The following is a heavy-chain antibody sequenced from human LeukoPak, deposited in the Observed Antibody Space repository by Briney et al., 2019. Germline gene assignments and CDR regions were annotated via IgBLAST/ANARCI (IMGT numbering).Heavy chain of an antibody. CDR3: ARGGPPSSDYKIDS. J-gene: IGHJ4*02. V-gene: IGHV4-34*01. CDR2: INHSGST. Sequence: SETLSLTCAVYGGSFSGYYWSWIRQPPGKGLEWIGEINHSGSTNYNPSLKSRVTISLDTSKNQFSLKLISVTAADTAVYYCARGGPPSSDYKIDSGGQGILVTVSS. D-gene: IGHD4-11*01. CDR1: GGSFSGYY.